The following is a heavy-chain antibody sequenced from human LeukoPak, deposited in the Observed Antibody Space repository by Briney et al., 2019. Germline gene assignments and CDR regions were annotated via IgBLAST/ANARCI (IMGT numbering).Heavy chain of an antibody. J-gene: IGHJ4*02. Sequence: SETLSLTCAVYGGSFSGYYWSWIRQPPGKGLEWIGEINHSGSTNYNPSLKSRVTISVDTSKNQFSLKLSSVTAADTAVYYCASCGSTSCYFDYWGQGTLVTVSS. CDR2: INHSGST. D-gene: IGHD2-2*01. CDR3: ASCGSTSCYFDY. V-gene: IGHV4-34*01. CDR1: GGSFSGYY.